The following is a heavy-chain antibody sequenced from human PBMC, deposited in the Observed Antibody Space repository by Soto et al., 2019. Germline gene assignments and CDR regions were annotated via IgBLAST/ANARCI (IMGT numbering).Heavy chain of an antibody. D-gene: IGHD6-13*01. CDR1: GYTFTSYY. CDR3: ARDGGEEAAGKGFDY. V-gene: IGHV1-46*01. J-gene: IGHJ4*02. CDR2: INPSGGST. Sequence: ASVKVSCKASGYTFTSYYMHWVRQAPGQGLEWMGIINPSGGSTSYAQKFQGRVTMTRDTSTSTVYMELSSLRSEDTAVYYCARDGGEEAAGKGFDYWGQGTLVTVSS.